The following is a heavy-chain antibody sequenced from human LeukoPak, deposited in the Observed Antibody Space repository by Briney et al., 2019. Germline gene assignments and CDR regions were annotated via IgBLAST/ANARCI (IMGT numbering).Heavy chain of an antibody. J-gene: IGHJ4*02. CDR2: ISRNSGTI. V-gene: IGHV3-9*01. Sequence: PGGSLRLSCAASGFTFDDFAMSWVRQAPGKGLEWVSVISRNSGTIRYVDSVKGRFTISRDNARDSLYLEMNSLRIEDTALYYCAKGDPFDNWGQGTLVTVSS. CDR3: AKGDPFDN. CDR1: GFTFDDFA.